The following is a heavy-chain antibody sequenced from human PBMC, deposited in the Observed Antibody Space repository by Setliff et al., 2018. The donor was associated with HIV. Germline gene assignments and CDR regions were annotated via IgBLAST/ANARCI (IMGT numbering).Heavy chain of an antibody. CDR2: IKGKTDGGTT. V-gene: IGHV3-15*05. CDR1: GFTFTNAW. J-gene: IGHJ3*02. CDR3: AREPKEALYAFDI. Sequence: GGSLRLSCAASGFTFTNAWMSWVRQAPGKGLEWVGRIKGKTDGGTTDFAAPVKGRFTISRDDSKNTLYLEMHNLRADDTAVYFCAREPKEALYAFDIWGPGTMVTVSS.